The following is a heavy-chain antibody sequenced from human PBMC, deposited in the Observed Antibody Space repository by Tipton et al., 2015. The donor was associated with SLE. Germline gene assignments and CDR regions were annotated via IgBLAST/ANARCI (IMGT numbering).Heavy chain of an antibody. J-gene: IGHJ3*02. CDR2: ISWNSGSI. Sequence: SLRLSCAASGFTFDDYAMHWVRQAPGKGLEWVSGISWNSGSIGYADSVKGRFTISRDNAKNSLYLQMNSLRAEDTALYYCARAWGYSGSPDAFDIGGQGTMVTVSS. D-gene: IGHD1-26*01. CDR3: ARAWGYSGSPDAFDI. CDR1: GFTFDDYA. V-gene: IGHV3-9*01.